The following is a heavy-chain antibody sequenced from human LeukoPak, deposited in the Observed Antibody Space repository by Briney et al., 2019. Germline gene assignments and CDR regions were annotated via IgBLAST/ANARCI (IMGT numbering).Heavy chain of an antibody. Sequence: QPGGCLRLSCAASGFTVDDYVMRWVRQAPGKCLEWVSGISWNSGSLGYPDSVRGRFTISRDNAKNSLYLQMNSLRAEDTAVYYCARDDAIAAAGTNWFDPWGQGTLVTVSS. D-gene: IGHD6-13*01. CDR2: ISWNSGSL. V-gene: IGHV3-9*01. J-gene: IGHJ5*02. CDR3: ARDDAIAAAGTNWFDP. CDR1: GFTVDDYV.